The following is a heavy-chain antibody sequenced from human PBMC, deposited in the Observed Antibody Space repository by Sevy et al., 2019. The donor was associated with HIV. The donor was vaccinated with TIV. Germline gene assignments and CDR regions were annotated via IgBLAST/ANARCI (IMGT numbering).Heavy chain of an antibody. J-gene: IGHJ4*02. CDR3: VKARFGESGWAGNFDY. CDR2: ITGSGGAS. V-gene: IGHV3-23*01. Sequence: GGSLRLSCAASGFTFTTYAMTWVRQGPRKGLEWVSSITGSGGASYYADSVKGRFTTSRDSSRNIVTLQMNGLRVEDTAVYYCVKARFGESGWAGNFDYWGQGAMVTVSS. CDR1: GFTFTTYA. D-gene: IGHD6-25*01.